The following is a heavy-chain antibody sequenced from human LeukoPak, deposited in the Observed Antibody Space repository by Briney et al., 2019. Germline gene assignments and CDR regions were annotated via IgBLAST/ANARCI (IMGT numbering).Heavy chain of an antibody. D-gene: IGHD2-2*02. Sequence: PSETLSLTCAVYGGSFSGYYWSWIRQPPGKGLEWIGEINHSGSTNYNPSLKSRVTISVDTSKNQFSLKLSSVTAADTAVYYCARDIVVVPAAIQYFDLWGRGTLVTDSS. V-gene: IGHV4-34*01. CDR1: GGSFSGYY. CDR2: INHSGST. J-gene: IGHJ2*01. CDR3: ARDIVVVPAAIQYFDL.